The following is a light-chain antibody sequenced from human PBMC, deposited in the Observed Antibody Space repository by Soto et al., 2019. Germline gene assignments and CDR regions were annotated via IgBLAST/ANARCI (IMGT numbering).Light chain of an antibody. CDR1: QSVSSSY. J-gene: IGKJ5*01. V-gene: IGKV3-20*01. CDR2: GAS. Sequence: EIVLTQSPGTLSLSPGERATLSCRASQSVSSSYLAWYQPKPGQAPRLLIYGASSRATGIPDRFSGSGSGTDFTLTLSRLEHEDFAVYYCQQYGTSPSITFGQRTPLEIK. CDR3: QQYGTSPSIT.